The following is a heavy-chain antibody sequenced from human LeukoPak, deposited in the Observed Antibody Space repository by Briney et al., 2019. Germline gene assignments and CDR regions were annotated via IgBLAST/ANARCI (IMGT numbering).Heavy chain of an antibody. CDR1: GGSFSGYY. J-gene: IGHJ4*02. Sequence: SETLSLTCAVYGGSFSGYYWSWIRQPPGKGLEWIGEINHSGSTNYNPSLKSRVTISVDTSKNQFSLKLSSVTAADTAVYYCARGLRGRYSSSHNLDYWGQGTLVTVSS. V-gene: IGHV4-34*01. CDR2: INHSGST. D-gene: IGHD6-13*01. CDR3: ARGLRGRYSSSHNLDY.